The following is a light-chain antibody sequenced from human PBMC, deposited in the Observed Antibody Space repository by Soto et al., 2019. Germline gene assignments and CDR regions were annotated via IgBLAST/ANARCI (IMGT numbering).Light chain of an antibody. V-gene: IGKV1-17*01. J-gene: IGKJ1*01. CDR3: LQYDVYPRA. CDR2: DVS. Sequence: DIQMTQSPSSLSASVGDRVTITCRASQDIRGGLAWYQQKPGKAPKCLIYDVSGLQSGVPSRFSGSGSETEFTLTISSLQPEDFATYYCLQYDVYPRAFGQGTKVDIK. CDR1: QDIRGG.